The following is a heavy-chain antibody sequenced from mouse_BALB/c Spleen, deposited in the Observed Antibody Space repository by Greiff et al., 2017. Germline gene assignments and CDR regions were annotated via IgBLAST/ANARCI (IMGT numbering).Heavy chain of an antibody. CDR1: GYTFTSYW. J-gene: IGHJ2*01. CDR2: IYPGDGDT. D-gene: IGHD1-1*01. Sequence: VQLQQSGAELARPGASVKLSCKASGYTFTSYWMQWVKQRPGQGLEWIGAIYPGDGDTRYTQKFKGKATLTADKSSSTAYMQLSSLASEDSAVYYCARFDYYGSGDYWGQGTTLTVSS. V-gene: IGHV1-87*01. CDR3: ARFDYYGSGDY.